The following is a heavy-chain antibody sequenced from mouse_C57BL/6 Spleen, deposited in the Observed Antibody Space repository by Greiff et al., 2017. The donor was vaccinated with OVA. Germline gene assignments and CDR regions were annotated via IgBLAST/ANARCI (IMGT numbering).Heavy chain of an antibody. Sequence: VQLKESGPGLVKPSQSLSLTCSVTGYSITSGYYWNWIRQFPGNKLEWMGYISYDGSNNYNPSLKNRISITRDTSKNQFFLKLNSVTTEDTATYYCARAGGNYVPYAMDYWGQGTSVTVSS. J-gene: IGHJ4*01. CDR1: GYSITSGYY. CDR2: ISYDGSN. V-gene: IGHV3-6*01. CDR3: ARAGGNYVPYAMDY. D-gene: IGHD2-1*01.